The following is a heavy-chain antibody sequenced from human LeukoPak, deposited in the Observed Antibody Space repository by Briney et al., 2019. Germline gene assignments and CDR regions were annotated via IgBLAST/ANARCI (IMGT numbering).Heavy chain of an antibody. Sequence: SETLSLTCTVSGGSISDYYWSWIRQSPGKGLEWIGYIYYTGSSNYNPSLSSRVTMSVDTSRNQFSLKLSSVIAADTAIYYCARADCSSTSCYAWRDAFHIWGPGTMVTVFS. D-gene: IGHD2-2*01. CDR3: ARADCSSTSCYAWRDAFHI. J-gene: IGHJ3*02. CDR1: GGSISDYY. CDR2: IYYTGSS. V-gene: IGHV4-59*01.